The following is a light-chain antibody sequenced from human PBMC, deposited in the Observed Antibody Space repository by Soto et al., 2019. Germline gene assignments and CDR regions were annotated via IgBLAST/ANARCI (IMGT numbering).Light chain of an antibody. J-gene: IGKJ4*01. V-gene: IGKV1-39*01. CDR1: QSISWY. Sequence: DIQMTQSPSSLSAYVGDGVSITCRASQSISWYLNWYQHKPGKAPKLLIHGASSLQSGVPSRFSGIGSGTDFTLSISSLQPEDFATYYCQQSYSGPLTFGGGTKVDIK. CDR2: GAS. CDR3: QQSYSGPLT.